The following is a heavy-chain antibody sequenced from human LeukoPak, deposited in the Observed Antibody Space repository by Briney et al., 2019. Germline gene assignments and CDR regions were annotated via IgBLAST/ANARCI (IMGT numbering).Heavy chain of an antibody. CDR2: IIPIFGTA. CDR1: GYTFTSYY. V-gene: IGHV1-69*13. D-gene: IGHD3-22*01. J-gene: IGHJ4*02. CDR3: ARAPPPIYYDSSGYYYFDY. Sequence: SVKVSCKASGYTFTSYYMHWVRQAPGQGLEWMGGIIPIFGTANYAQKFQGRVTITADESTSTAYMELSSLRSEDTAVYYCARAPPPIYYDSSGYYYFDYWGQGTLVTVSS.